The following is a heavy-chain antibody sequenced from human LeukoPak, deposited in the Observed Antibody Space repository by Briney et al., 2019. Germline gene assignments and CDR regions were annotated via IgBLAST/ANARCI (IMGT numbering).Heavy chain of an antibody. CDR2: ISYDGGNK. CDR3: ARSRGSYYFDY. Sequence: GGSLRLSCAASGFTFRSYAMHWVRQAPGKGLEWVAVISYDGGNKYYADSVKGRFTISRDNAKNSLYLQMNSLRAEDTAVYYCARSRGSYYFDYWGQGTLVTVSS. D-gene: IGHD1-26*01. CDR1: GFTFRSYA. J-gene: IGHJ4*02. V-gene: IGHV3-30-3*01.